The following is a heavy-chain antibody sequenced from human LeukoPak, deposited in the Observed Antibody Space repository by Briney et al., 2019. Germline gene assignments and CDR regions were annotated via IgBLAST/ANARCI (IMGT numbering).Heavy chain of an antibody. CDR2: IYHSGST. V-gene: IGHV4-4*02. J-gene: IGHJ4*02. CDR3: ARDVRGFYDYVWGSYRSRYFDY. Sequence: SETLSLTCAVSGGSISSSNWWSWVRQPPGKGLEWIGEIYHSGSTNYNPSLKSRVTISVDKSKNQFSLKLSSVTAADTAVYYCARDVRGFYDYVWGSYRSRYFDYWGQGTLVTVSS. D-gene: IGHD3-16*02. CDR1: GGSISSSNW.